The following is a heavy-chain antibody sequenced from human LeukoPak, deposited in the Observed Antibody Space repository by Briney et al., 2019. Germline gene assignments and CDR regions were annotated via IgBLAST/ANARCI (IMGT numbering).Heavy chain of an antibody. D-gene: IGHD6-6*01. CDR2: NSAYNGNT. Sequence: ASVQGSSNASGYTLTSDGISWVGQAPGQGREWIEWNSAYNGNTNYAQKLQGRVTMTTDTSTSKAYMELRSLRSDDTAVYYCARPGLYSSSYLEYWGQGPLVTVSS. V-gene: IGHV1-18*01. CDR3: ARPGLYSSSYLEY. J-gene: IGHJ4*02. CDR1: GYTLTSDG.